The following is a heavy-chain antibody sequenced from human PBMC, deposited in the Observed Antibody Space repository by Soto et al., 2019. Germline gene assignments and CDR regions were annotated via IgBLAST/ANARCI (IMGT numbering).Heavy chain of an antibody. J-gene: IGHJ3*02. CDR3: ARVGPYDSSGYYPNHDAFDI. CDR2: ISAYNGNT. CDR1: GGTFSSYA. D-gene: IGHD3-22*01. Sequence: QVQLVQSGAEVKKPGSSVKVSCKASGGTFSSYAISWVRQAPGQGLEWMGWISAYNGNTNYAQKLQGRVTMTTDTSTSTAYMELRSLRSDDTAVYYCARVGPYDSSGYYPNHDAFDIWGQGTMVTVSS. V-gene: IGHV1-18*01.